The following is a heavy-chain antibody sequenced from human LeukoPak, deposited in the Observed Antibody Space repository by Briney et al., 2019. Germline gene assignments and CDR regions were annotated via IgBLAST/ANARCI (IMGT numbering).Heavy chain of an antibody. CDR2: ITPNGGST. D-gene: IGHD6-13*01. CDR1: GFTFSGFA. J-gene: IGHJ4*02. Sequence: GGSLRLSCAASGFTFSGFAMHWVRQAPGKGLEYVSAITPNGGSTYYANSVKGRFTISRDDSKNTLYLQMGSLKVEDMAVYYCARALGAAAGLFFDFWGQGALVTVSS. CDR3: ARALGAAAGLFFDF. V-gene: IGHV3-64*01.